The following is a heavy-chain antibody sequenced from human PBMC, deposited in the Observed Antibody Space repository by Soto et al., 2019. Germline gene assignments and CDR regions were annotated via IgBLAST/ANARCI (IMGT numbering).Heavy chain of an antibody. D-gene: IGHD3-10*01. CDR1: GFSLTTSGVG. J-gene: IGHJ4*02. CDR2: LYWDDDT. V-gene: IGHV2-5*02. CDR3: AHSSGRSGDY. Sequence: QITLKESGPTLVKPTQTLTLTCTFSGFSLTTSGVGVGWIRQPPGKALEWLALLYWDDDTRYSPSLKGRLTITMDTSNNQVVLTMTNMDPVDTCTYFCAHSSGRSGDYWGQGTLVTVSS.